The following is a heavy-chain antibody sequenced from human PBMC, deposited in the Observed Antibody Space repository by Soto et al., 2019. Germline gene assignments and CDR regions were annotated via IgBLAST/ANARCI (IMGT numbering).Heavy chain of an antibody. J-gene: IGHJ6*02. CDR3: ANLCSGGSCYTQRNLDYYGMDV. CDR2: ISGSGGST. V-gene: IGHV3-23*01. CDR1: GFTFSSYA. Sequence: QPGGSLRLSCAASGFTFSSYAMSWVRQAPGKGLEWVSAISGSGGSTYYADSVKGRFTISRDNAKNTLYLQMNSLRAEDTAVYYCANLCSGGSCYTQRNLDYYGMDVWGQGTTVTVSS. D-gene: IGHD2-15*01.